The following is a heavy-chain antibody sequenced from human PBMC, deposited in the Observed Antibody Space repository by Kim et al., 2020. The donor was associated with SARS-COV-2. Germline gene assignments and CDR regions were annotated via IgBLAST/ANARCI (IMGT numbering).Heavy chain of an antibody. CDR3: ARSHSSGLSYSYYGMDV. CDR2: IDWDDDK. J-gene: IGHJ6*02. CDR1: GFSLSTSGMC. D-gene: IGHD3-22*01. Sequence: SGPTLVNPTQTLTLTCTFSGFSLSTSGMCVSWIRQPPGKALEWLALIDWDDDKYYSTSLKTRLTISKDTSKNQVVLTMTNMDPVDTATYYCARSHSSGLSYSYYGMDVWGQGTTVTVSS. V-gene: IGHV2-70*01.